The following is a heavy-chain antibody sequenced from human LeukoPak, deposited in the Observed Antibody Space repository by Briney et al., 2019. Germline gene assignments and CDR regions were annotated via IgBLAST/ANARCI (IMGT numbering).Heavy chain of an antibody. CDR2: INHSGAT. J-gene: IGHJ6*02. D-gene: IGHD3-10*01. CDR3: ARRVRGVMTSFYYYNGMDV. V-gene: IGHV4-34*01. Sequence: PSETLSLTCAVSGGSFSDYYWTWIRQSPGKGLEWIGEINHSGATDYNPSLKSRVTISVDTSKNQFSLKVRSVTAADTAVYYCARRVRGVMTSFYYYNGMDVWGQGTTVTVSS. CDR1: GGSFSDYY.